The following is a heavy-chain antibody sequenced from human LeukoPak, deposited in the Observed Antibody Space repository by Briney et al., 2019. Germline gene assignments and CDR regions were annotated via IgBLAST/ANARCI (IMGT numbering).Heavy chain of an antibody. CDR1: GGSISSGSYY. J-gene: IGHJ4*02. CDR2: IYYSGST. D-gene: IGHD6-13*01. Sequence: PSETLSLTCTVSGGSISSGSYYWSWIRQPAGKGLEWIGYIYYSGSTNYNPSLKSRVTISVDTSKNQFSLKLSSVTAADTAVYYCARVGQQQLGDSFDYWGQGTLVTVSS. CDR3: ARVGQQQLGDSFDY. V-gene: IGHV4-61*10.